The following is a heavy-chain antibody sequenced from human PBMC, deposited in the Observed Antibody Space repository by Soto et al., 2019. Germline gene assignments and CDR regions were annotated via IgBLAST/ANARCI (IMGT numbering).Heavy chain of an antibody. CDR1: GGSISSGGYS. V-gene: IGHV4-30-2*01. Sequence: SETLSLTCAVSGGSISSGGYSWSWIRQPPGKGLEWVGYIYHNGSTSYNPSLKSRVTISVDRSKNQFSLKLSSVTAADTAVYYCARVGNVWFDPWGQGTLVTVSS. CDR3: ARVGNVWFDP. J-gene: IGHJ5*02. CDR2: IYHNGST.